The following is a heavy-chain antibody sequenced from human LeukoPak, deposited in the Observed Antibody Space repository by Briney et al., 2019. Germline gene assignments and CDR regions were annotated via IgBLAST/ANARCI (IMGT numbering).Heavy chain of an antibody. V-gene: IGHV3-15*04. CDR2: IESKTDGGTT. J-gene: IGHJ4*02. Sequence: GGSLRLSCAASGFSFSDAWMSWVRQIPGKGLEWVGRIESKTDGGTTDYAAPVKGRFTISRDDSTNTLYLQMNSLTSEDTAVYYCTTYGSGRKFDYWGQGILVTVSS. D-gene: IGHD3-10*01. CDR3: TTYGSGRKFDY. CDR1: GFSFSDAW.